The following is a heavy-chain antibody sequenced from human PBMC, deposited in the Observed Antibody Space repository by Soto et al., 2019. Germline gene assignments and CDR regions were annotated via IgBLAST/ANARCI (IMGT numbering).Heavy chain of an antibody. V-gene: IGHV3-7*01. CDR2: IKQDGSEK. J-gene: IGHJ3*02. D-gene: IGHD3-22*01. CDR3: GGDSSGYFYPDVFDI. CDR1: GFTFSSYW. Sequence: GGSLRLSCAASGFTFSSYWMSWVRQAPGKGLEWVANIKQDGSEKYYVDSVKGRFTISRDNAKNSLYLQMNSLRDEDTAVYYCGGDSSGYFYPDVFDIWGQGTMVTVSS.